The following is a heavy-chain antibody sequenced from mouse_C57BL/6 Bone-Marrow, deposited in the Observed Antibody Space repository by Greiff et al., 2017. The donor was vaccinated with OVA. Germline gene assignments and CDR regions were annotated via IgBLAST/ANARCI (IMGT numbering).Heavy chain of an antibody. CDR3: ASAVFAY. V-gene: IGHV1-50*01. CDR1: GYTFTSYW. J-gene: IGHJ3*01. Sequence: VQLQQPGAELVKPGASVKLSCKASGYTFTSYWMQWVKQRPGQGLEWIGEIDPSDSYTNYNQKFKGKATLTVDTSSSTAYMQLSSLTSEDSAVYYWASAVFAYWGQGTLVTVSA. CDR2: IDPSDSYT.